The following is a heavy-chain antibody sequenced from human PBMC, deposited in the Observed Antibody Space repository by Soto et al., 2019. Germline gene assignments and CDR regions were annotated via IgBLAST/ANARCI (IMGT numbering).Heavy chain of an antibody. CDR1: GFTFNNYA. V-gene: IGHV3-23*01. CDR3: ARVDLLRYCSSTSCSRLNYYYYMDV. D-gene: IGHD2-2*01. J-gene: IGHJ6*03. Sequence: PGGSLRLSCAASGFTFNNYAMTWVRQAPGKGLEWVSAISGGGDTTSYADSVKGRFTVSRDGSKNTLYLQMSSLRAEDTAVYYCARVDLLRYCSSTSCSRLNYYYYMDVWGKGTTVTVSS. CDR2: ISGGGDTT.